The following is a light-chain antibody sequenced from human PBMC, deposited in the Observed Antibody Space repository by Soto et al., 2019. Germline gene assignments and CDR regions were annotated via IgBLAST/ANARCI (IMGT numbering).Light chain of an antibody. CDR3: QQRSDWPRRT. J-gene: IGKJ1*01. CDR2: YAS. V-gene: IGKV3-11*01. CDR1: QSVNYY. Sequence: EIVLTQSPATLSLSPGERAILSCRASQSVNYYLAWYQQKPGQAPRLLIYYASTRATGIPPRFSGSGSGTDFPLPISSLEPEDFAVYHCQQRSDWPRRTFGQGTKVEIK.